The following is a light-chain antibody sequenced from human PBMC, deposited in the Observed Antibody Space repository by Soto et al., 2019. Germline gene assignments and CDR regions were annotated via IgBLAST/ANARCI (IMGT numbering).Light chain of an antibody. CDR3: QHHSDSPT. J-gene: IGKJ1*01. CDR2: DAS. CDR1: EGVGLK. V-gene: IGKV3-15*01. Sequence: EIVMTQSPATLSVSPGERVTLSCRASEGVGLKLAWYQLKPGLPPRLLFYDASTRATGLPARFSGSGAGTEFTLSISSLQSEDFATYYCQHHSDSPTFGQGTKVEIK.